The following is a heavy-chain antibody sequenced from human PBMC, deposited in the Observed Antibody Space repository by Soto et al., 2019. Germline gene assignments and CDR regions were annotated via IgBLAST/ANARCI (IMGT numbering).Heavy chain of an antibody. CDR3: ASIFITGLHYYYYYGMDV. CDR1: GFTFTSYS. CDR2: ISSSSSTI. D-gene: IGHD1-20*01. Sequence: EVQLVESGGGMVQPGGSLRLSCAASGFTFTSYSMNWVRQAPGKRLEWVSYISSSSSTIYYADSVKGRFTISRDNAKNSLYLQMNSLRDEDTAVYYCASIFITGLHYYYYYGMDVWGQGTTVTVSS. V-gene: IGHV3-48*02. J-gene: IGHJ6*02.